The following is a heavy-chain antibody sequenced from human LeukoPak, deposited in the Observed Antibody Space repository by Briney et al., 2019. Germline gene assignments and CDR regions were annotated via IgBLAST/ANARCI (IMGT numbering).Heavy chain of an antibody. J-gene: IGHJ4*02. V-gene: IGHV3-23*01. CDR3: AKQGSSGCLDY. Sequence: GASLRLSCAASGFTFSSYAMSWVRQAPGKGLEWVSAISGSGGSTYYADSVEGRFTISRDNSKNTLYLQMNSLRAEDTAVYYCAKQGSSGCLDYWGQGTMVTVSS. D-gene: IGHD6-19*01. CDR2: ISGSGGST. CDR1: GFTFSSYA.